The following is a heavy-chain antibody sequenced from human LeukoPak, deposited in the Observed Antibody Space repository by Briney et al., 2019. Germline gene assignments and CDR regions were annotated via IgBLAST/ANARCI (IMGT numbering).Heavy chain of an antibody. V-gene: IGHV4-59*01. CDR3: ARGRRLFMIFGGSFDP. CDR1: GGSISSDY. CDR2: VYNSGST. D-gene: IGHD3/OR15-3a*01. J-gene: IGHJ5*02. Sequence: KSSETLSLTCTVSGGSISSDYWSWIRQPPGKRLEWIGYVYNSGSTNYNPPLKSRVTISIDTSKNQFSLKLSSVTAADTAVYYCARGRRLFMIFGGSFDPWGQGTLVTVSS.